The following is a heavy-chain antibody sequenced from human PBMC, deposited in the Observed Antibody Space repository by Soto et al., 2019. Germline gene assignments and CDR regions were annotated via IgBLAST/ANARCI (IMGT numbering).Heavy chain of an antibody. V-gene: IGHV4-61*03. D-gene: IGHD6-19*01. J-gene: IGHJ4*02. Sequence: PSETLSLTCTVSGDSVRSGSYYWTWIRQPPGKGLEWLGFIHYSGSTNHNPSLKSRITISLDTSKNHVSLKLTSVTAADTAVYYCARDICGVSSGWSPYFYYWGKGTLVPVSS. CDR1: GDSVRSGSYY. CDR2: IHYSGST. CDR3: ARDICGVSSGWSPYFYY.